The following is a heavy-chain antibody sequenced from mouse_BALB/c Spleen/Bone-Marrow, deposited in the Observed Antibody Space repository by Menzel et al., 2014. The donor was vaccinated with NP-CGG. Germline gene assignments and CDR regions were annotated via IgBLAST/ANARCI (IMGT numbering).Heavy chain of an antibody. CDR3: VLYGSMYRSYAMDY. V-gene: IGHV1S53*02. Sequence: QVQLKQSDAELVKPGASVLISCKASGYTFTDRAIHWVKQKPEQGLEWIGYISPGTDNVKDNEKFKGKATLTADSSSNTAYMHLNNLTSEDSAVCFCVLYGSMYRSYAMDYWGQGTSVTVSS. CDR2: ISPGTDNV. CDR1: GYTFTDRA. J-gene: IGHJ4*01. D-gene: IGHD1-1*01.